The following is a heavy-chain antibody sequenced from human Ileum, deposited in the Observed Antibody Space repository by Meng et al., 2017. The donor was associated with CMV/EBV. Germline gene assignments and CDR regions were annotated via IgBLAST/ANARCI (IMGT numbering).Heavy chain of an antibody. Sequence: ASGPALVRPSETLSLTCSVSSASISPYYWNGIRQPAGKGLEWIGRIYTGGPTDYNPSLKSRVTMSVDTSKNQFFLNLSSVTAADTAVYYCARGQTVRGFEYWGLGILVTVSS. CDR1: SASISPYY. J-gene: IGHJ4*02. V-gene: IGHV4-4*07. D-gene: IGHD3-10*01. CDR2: IYTGGPT. CDR3: ARGQTVRGFEY.